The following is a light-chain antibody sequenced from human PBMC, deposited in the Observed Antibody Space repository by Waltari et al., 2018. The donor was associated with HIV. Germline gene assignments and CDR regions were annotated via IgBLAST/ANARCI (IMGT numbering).Light chain of an antibody. CDR3: RAWDSSTVV. V-gene: IGLV3-1*01. CDR2: ADS. CDR1: KLGDKY. Sequence: SYELTQPPSVSVSPGQTASITCSGDKLGDKYACWYQQKPGQSPVLLIYADSRRPSGIPERFSGSKSGNTATLTIRGTQAMDEADYYCRAWDSSTVVLGGGTKLTVL. J-gene: IGLJ2*01.